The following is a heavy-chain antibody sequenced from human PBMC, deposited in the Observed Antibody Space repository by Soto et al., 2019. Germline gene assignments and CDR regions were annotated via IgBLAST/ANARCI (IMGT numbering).Heavy chain of an antibody. CDR3: TSDYGDENS. CDR2: ISAYNGDT. J-gene: IGHJ4*02. D-gene: IGHD4-17*01. V-gene: IGHV1-18*01. Sequence: QVQLEQSGVEVKKPGASVRVACKTSASIFTRYGFSWVRQAPGQGLEWMGWISAYNGDTKYAQNFQGRVTMTTDTSTRTAYMELGTLRIDDTAVYYCTSDYGDENSWGQGTLVTVSS. CDR1: ASIFTRYG.